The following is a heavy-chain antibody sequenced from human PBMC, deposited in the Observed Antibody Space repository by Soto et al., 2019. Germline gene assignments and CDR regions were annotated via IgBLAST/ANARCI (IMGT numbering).Heavy chain of an antibody. V-gene: IGHV1-69*13. J-gene: IGHJ5*02. D-gene: IGHD1-26*01. Sequence: SVKVSCKASGGTFSSYAISWVRQAPGQGLEWMGGIIPIFGTANYAQKFQGRVTITADESTSTAYMELSSLRSEDTAVYYCARDQGGSYLTALNSWFDPWGQGTLVTVSS. CDR3: ARDQGGSYLTALNSWFDP. CDR1: GGTFSSYA. CDR2: IIPIFGTA.